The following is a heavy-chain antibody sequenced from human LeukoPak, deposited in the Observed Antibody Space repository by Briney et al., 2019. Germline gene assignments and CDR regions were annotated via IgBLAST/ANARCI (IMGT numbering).Heavy chain of an antibody. CDR1: GYTFTSYD. Sequence: ASVKVSCKASGYTFTSYDINWVRQATGQGPEWMGWMNPNSGNTGYAEKFQGRVTMTRNTSISTAYMELSSLTSEDTAVYYCARAEASRSSGKILSYWGQGTLVTVSS. D-gene: IGHD1-26*01. V-gene: IGHV1-8*01. J-gene: IGHJ4*02. CDR3: ARAEASRSSGKILSY. CDR2: MNPNSGNT.